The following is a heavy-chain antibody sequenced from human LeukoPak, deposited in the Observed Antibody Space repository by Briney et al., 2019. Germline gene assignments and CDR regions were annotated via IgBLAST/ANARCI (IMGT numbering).Heavy chain of an antibody. Sequence: GGSLRLSCAASGFTFSDYYMTWIRQAPGKGLELVSYISNSGSPVHYTDSVKGRFTISRDNAKKSLYLQMNSLRAEDTAMYYCARVQYDSSGSYFDNWGKGILVTVSS. V-gene: IGHV3-11*04. J-gene: IGHJ4*02. CDR3: ARVQYDSSGSYFDN. CDR2: ISNSGSPV. CDR1: GFTFSDYY. D-gene: IGHD3-22*01.